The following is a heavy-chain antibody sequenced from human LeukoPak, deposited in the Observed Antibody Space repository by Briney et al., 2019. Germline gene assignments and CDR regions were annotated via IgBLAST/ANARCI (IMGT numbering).Heavy chain of an antibody. CDR3: ARDRLGYCSGGSCSPFDY. J-gene: IGHJ4*02. D-gene: IGHD2-15*01. Sequence: SVKVSCKASGGTFSSYAISWVRQAPGQGLEWMGGIIPIFGTANYAQKFQGRVTITADESTSTAYMELSSLRSEGTAVYYCARDRLGYCSGGSCSPFDYWGQGTLVTVSS. CDR1: GGTFSSYA. CDR2: IIPIFGTA. V-gene: IGHV1-69*13.